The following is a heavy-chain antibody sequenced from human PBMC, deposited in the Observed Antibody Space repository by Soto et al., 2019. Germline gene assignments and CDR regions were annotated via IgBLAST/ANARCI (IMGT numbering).Heavy chain of an antibody. CDR2: INAGNGNT. Sequence: ASVKVSCKASGYTFTSYAMHWVRQAPGQRLEWMGWINAGNGNTKYSQKFQGRVTITRDTSASTAYMELSSLRSEDTAVYYCASDQGFDFLTGYYHYYMDVWGKVTMVTVSS. J-gene: IGHJ6*03. CDR1: GYTFTSYA. D-gene: IGHD3-9*01. CDR3: ASDQGFDFLTGYYHYYMDV. V-gene: IGHV1-3*01.